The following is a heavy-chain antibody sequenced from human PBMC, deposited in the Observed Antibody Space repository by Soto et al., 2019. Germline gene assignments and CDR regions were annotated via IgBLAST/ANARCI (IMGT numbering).Heavy chain of an antibody. V-gene: IGHV3-15*01. CDR2: IRANNAGGTT. CDR1: GFIFSDAW. Sequence: DVQLVESGGGLVKPGGSLRLSCAASGFIFSDAWMSWVRQAPGKGLEWVGRIRANNAGGTTDYTAPVKGRFTVSRDNSKNTLYLQMNSLRAEDTAVYYCAKERNPSFFDIWGQGTMVTVSS. CDR3: AKERNPSFFDI. J-gene: IGHJ3*02.